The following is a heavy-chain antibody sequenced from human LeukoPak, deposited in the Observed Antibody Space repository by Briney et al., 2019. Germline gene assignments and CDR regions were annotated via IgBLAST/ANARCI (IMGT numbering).Heavy chain of an antibody. D-gene: IGHD3-9*01. CDR3: ARGSPNAPYDILTGYSPHWFDP. Sequence: ASMKVSCKASGYTFTGYYMYWVRQAPGQGLEWMGWISAYNGNTNYAQKLQGRVTMTTDTSTSTAYMELRSLRSDDTAVYYCARGSPNAPYDILTGYSPHWFDPWGQGTLVTVSS. CDR2: ISAYNGNT. CDR1: GYTFTGYY. V-gene: IGHV1-18*04. J-gene: IGHJ5*02.